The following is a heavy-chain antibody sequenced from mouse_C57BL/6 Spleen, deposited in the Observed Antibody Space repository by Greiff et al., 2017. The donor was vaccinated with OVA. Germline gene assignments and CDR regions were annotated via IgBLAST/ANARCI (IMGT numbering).Heavy chain of an antibody. Sequence: QVHVKQSGAELARPGASVKLSCKASGYTFTSYGISWVKQRTGQGLEWIGEIYPRSGNTYYNEKFKGKATLTADKSSSTAYMELRSLTSEDSAVYFCAREATVVADYFDYWGQGTTLTVSS. D-gene: IGHD1-1*01. CDR2: IYPRSGNT. CDR1: GYTFTSYG. V-gene: IGHV1-81*01. J-gene: IGHJ2*01. CDR3: AREATVVADYFDY.